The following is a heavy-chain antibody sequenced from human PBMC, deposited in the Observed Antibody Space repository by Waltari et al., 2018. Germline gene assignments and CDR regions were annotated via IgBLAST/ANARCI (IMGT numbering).Heavy chain of an antibody. J-gene: IGHJ4*02. CDR1: GFTVSSNY. CDR2: IYSGGST. Sequence: EVQLVESGGGLIQPGGSLRLSCAASGFTVSSNYMSWFRQAPGKGLEWVSVIYSGGSTYYADSVKGRFTISRDNSKNTLYLKMNSLRAEDTAVYYCAREPGYSSGLNDYWGQGTLVTVSS. D-gene: IGHD6-19*01. CDR3: AREPGYSSGLNDY. V-gene: IGHV3-53*01.